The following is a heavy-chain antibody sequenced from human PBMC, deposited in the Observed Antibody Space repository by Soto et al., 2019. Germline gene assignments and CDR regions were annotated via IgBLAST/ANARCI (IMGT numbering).Heavy chain of an antibody. J-gene: IGHJ6*02. D-gene: IGHD2-21*01. CDR2: IYWNDDK. CDR3: AHSGEGAYYYYAMDV. V-gene: IGHV2-5*01. Sequence: QITLEESGPTLVKPTQTLTLTCTFSGFSLTTGGVGVGWIRQPPGKALEWLALIYWNDDKRYTPSLKSRLTITKDTSKNQVVLTMTNMDPVDTATYYCAHSGEGAYYYYAMDVWGQGTTVTVSS. CDR1: GFSLTTGGVG.